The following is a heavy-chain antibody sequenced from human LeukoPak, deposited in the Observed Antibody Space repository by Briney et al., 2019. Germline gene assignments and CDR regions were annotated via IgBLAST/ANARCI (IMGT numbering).Heavy chain of an antibody. CDR2: IIPIFGTA. CDR3: ARDNGGGTNWFDP. V-gene: IGHV1-69*13. Sequence: SVKVSCKASGGTFSSYAISWVRQAPGQGLEWMGGIIPIFGTANYAQKFQGRVTITADESTSTAYMELSSLRSEDTAVYYCARDNGGGTNWFDPWGQGTLVTVSS. CDR1: GGTFSSYA. J-gene: IGHJ5*02. D-gene: IGHD2-8*01.